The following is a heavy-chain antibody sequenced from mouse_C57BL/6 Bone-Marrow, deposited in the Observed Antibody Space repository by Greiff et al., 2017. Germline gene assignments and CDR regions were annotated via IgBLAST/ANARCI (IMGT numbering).Heavy chain of an antibody. V-gene: IGHV1-26*01. CDR2: INPNNGGT. CDR3: AKLRNWVQAWFAY. D-gene: IGHD1-3*01. CDR1: GYTFTDYY. Sequence: EVQLQQSGPELVKPGASVKISCKASGYTFTDYYMNWVKQSHGKSLEWIGDINPNNGGTSYNQKFKGKATLTVDKSSSTAYMELRSLTSEDSAVYYCAKLRNWVQAWFAYWGQGTLVTVSA. J-gene: IGHJ3*01.